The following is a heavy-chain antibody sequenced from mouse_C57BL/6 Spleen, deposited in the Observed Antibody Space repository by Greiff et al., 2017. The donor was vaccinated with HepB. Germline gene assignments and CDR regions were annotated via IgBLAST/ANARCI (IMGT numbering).Heavy chain of an antibody. CDR1: GFTFSDYG. CDR2: ISSGSSTI. V-gene: IGHV5-17*01. CDR3: ANGRLRYAMDY. Sequence: EVQVVESGGGLVKPGGSLKLSCAASGFTFSDYGMHWVRQAPEKGLEWVAYISSGSSTIYYADTVKGRFTISRDNAKNTLFLQMTSLRSEDTAMYYCANGRLRYAMDYWGQGTSVTVSS. J-gene: IGHJ4*01. D-gene: IGHD2-4*01.